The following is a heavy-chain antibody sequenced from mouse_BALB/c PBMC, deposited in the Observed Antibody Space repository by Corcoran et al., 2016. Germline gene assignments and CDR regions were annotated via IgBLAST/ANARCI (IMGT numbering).Heavy chain of an antibody. CDR1: GYTFTNYE. CDR3: ARATTVTSY. CDR2: INTYTGET. V-gene: IGHV9-3-1*01. J-gene: IGHJ3*01. Sequence: QIQLVQSEPELKKPGEKIKISCKASGYTFTNYEMSWVKQAPGKGLKWMGWINTYTGETTYADDFKGRFAFSLETSASTAYLQINNLKNEDTATYFCARATTVTSYWGQGTLVTVSA. D-gene: IGHD2-1*01.